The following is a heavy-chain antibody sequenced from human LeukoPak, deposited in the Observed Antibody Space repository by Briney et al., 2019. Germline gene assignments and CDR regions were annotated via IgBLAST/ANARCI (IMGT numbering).Heavy chain of an antibody. Sequence: ASVMVSCKASGYTFTGHYMHWVRQVPGQGLEWMGWINPNSGGTNYAQKFQGRVTMTRDTSISTAYMELSRLGCDDTAVYYCARDTVVTPDYWGQGTLVTVSS. CDR2: INPNSGGT. D-gene: IGHD4-23*01. V-gene: IGHV1-2*02. CDR1: GYTFTGHY. J-gene: IGHJ4*02. CDR3: ARDTVVTPDY.